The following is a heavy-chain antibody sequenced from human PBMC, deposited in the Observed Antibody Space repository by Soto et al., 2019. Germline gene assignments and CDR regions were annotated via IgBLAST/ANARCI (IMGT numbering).Heavy chain of an antibody. CDR2: INTANDNT. V-gene: IGHV1-3*04. CDR3: ARGSSWSYFDY. D-gene: IGHD6-13*01. Sequence: QVQLVQSGAEVKKPGASVKVSCKASGYTFTSYAMHWVRQAPGQRLEWMGSINTANDNTRYSQNFQGRVTITRAPFASTAYMELSSLKSEDTAVYYCARGSSWSYFDYWGQGTLVTVSS. CDR1: GYTFTSYA. J-gene: IGHJ4*02.